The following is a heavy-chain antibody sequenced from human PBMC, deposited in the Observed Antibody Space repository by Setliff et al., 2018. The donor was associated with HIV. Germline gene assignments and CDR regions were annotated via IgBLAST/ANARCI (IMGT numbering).Heavy chain of an antibody. D-gene: IGHD4-4*01. V-gene: IGHV4-59*01. J-gene: IGHJ6*03. Sequence: SETLSLTCTVSGDSISDYYWTWIRQPPGKGLEWIGYIYYSGSTNYNPSPKSRVTISVDTSKNQFSLKLTSQTAADTAVYYCARAYDYSNYFHYYMDVWGKGTTVTVSS. CDR3: ARAYDYSNYFHYYMDV. CDR1: GDSISDYY. CDR2: IYYSGST.